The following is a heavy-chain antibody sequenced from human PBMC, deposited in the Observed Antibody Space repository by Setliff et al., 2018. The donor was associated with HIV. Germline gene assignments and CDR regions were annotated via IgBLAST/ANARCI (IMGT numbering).Heavy chain of an antibody. CDR1: GYIFSSYT. V-gene: IGHV1-3*04. CDR2: INTHSGYT. Sequence: GSVKVSCKASGYIFSSYTMHWVRQAPGQGLEWMGWINTHSGYTNYAQNVQGRVTVTMDTSTSTAYMELRSLKSDDTAVYYCARGKTWLRFLDYWGQGTLVTVSS. D-gene: IGHD5-12*01. J-gene: IGHJ4*02. CDR3: ARGKTWLRFLDY.